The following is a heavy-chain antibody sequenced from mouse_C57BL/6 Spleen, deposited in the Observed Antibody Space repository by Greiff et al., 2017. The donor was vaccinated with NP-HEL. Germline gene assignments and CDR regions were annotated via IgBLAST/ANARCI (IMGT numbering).Heavy chain of an antibody. CDR1: GYTFTSYW. V-gene: IGHV1-52*01. D-gene: IGHD1-1*01. Sequence: QVQLQQPGAELVRPGSSVKLSCKASGYTFTSYWMHWVKQRPIQGLEWIGNIDPSDSETHYNHKFKDKATLTVDKSSSTAYMQLSSLTSEDSAVYYCARSYYYGSSPGYFDVWGTGTTVTVSS. J-gene: IGHJ1*03. CDR3: ARSYYYGSSPGYFDV. CDR2: IDPSDSET.